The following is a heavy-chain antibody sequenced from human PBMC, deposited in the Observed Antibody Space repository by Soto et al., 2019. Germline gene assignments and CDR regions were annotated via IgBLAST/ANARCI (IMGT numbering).Heavy chain of an antibody. CDR2: IYYRGST. Sequence: QVQLQESGPGLVKPSQTLSLTCTVSGGSISSGHYYWSWIRQPPGKGLEWIGYIYYRGSTYYNPSLKSRVTRSVATSKNQFSLKLSSVTAADTAVYYCASPGYSSGWAFDNWGQGTLVTVSS. V-gene: IGHV4-30-4*01. J-gene: IGHJ4*02. D-gene: IGHD6-19*01. CDR3: ASPGYSSGWAFDN. CDR1: GGSISSGHYY.